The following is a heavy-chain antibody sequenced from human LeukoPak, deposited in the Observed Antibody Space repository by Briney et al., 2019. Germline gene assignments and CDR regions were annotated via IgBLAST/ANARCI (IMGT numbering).Heavy chain of an antibody. D-gene: IGHD3-10*01. Sequence: PGGSLRLSCAASGFTVSSKYMSWVRQAPGKGLEWVSVIYSGGSTYYADSVKGRFTISRDNSKDTLYLQMNSLRAEDTAVYYCARSRNSGSYYLVFDYWGQGTLVTVSS. CDR1: GFTVSSKY. CDR3: ARSRNSGSYYLVFDY. J-gene: IGHJ4*02. CDR2: IYSGGST. V-gene: IGHV3-53*01.